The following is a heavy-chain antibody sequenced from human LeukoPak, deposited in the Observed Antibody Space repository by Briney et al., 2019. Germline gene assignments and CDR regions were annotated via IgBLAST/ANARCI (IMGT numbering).Heavy chain of an antibody. CDR3: AKGATVTTTHYYYYYMDV. D-gene: IGHD4-17*01. J-gene: IGHJ6*03. CDR2: IRYDGSNK. CDR1: GFTFSSYG. V-gene: IGHV3-30*02. Sequence: PGGSLRLSCAASGFTFSSYGMSWVRQAPGKGLEWVALIRYDGSNKYYADSVKGRFTISRDNSKNTLYLQMNSLRAEDTAVYYCAKGATVTTTHYYYYYMDVWGKGTTVTISS.